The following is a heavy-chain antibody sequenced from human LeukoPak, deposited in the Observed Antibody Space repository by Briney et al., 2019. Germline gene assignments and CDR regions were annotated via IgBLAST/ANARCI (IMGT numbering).Heavy chain of an antibody. J-gene: IGHJ4*02. CDR2: IKQDGSDK. CDR3: ATQSYALFEY. Sequence: GGSLRLSCAASGFTFSRYWMTWVRRAPGKGLEWVANIKQDGSDKYYVDSVKGRFTISRDSAKNSLYLQMHSLRAEDTAVYYCATQSYALFEYWGQGTVVTVSS. CDR1: GFTFSRYW. V-gene: IGHV3-7*01. D-gene: IGHD2-2*01.